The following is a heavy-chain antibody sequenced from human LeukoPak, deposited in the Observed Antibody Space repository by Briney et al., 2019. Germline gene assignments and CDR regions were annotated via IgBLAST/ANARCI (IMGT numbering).Heavy chain of an antibody. V-gene: IGHV3-7*03. CDR2: IKQDESEK. J-gene: IGHJ4*02. CDR1: GFTFTNYW. D-gene: IGHD3-22*01. CDR3: ARRAGDYSHPYDY. Sequence: GGSLRLSCAASGFTFTNYWMSWVRQAPGKGLEWVANIKQDESEKYYVDSVRGRFTVSRDNARNSLYLQMDSLRAEDTAVYYCARRAGDYSHPYDYWGQGTLVTVSS.